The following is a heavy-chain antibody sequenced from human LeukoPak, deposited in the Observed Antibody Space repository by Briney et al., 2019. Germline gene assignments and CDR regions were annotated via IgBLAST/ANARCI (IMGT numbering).Heavy chain of an antibody. J-gene: IGHJ2*01. CDR1: GFIFSNAW. CDR2: ISSNGVST. Sequence: PGGSLRLSCAASGFIFSNAWMTWVRQAPGKGLEWVSYISSNGVSTFYAGSLKGRFTISRDNAKNLLYLQMNSLRVDDTATYYCARGASRSYWYFDLWGRGTLVTVSS. D-gene: IGHD2-2*01. CDR3: ARGASRSYWYFDL. V-gene: IGHV3-48*03.